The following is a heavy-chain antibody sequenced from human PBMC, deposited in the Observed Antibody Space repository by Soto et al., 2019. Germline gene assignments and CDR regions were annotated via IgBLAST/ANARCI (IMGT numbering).Heavy chain of an antibody. CDR2: ISYDGSYK. V-gene: IGHV3-30*18. J-gene: IGHJ4*02. CDR3: AKWAGGFDY. Sequence: QVQLVESGGGVVQPGRSLRLSCAASGFAFSGYGMHWVRQAPGKGLEWVAVISYDGSYKYYADSVKGRFTISRDNSKNTLYLQMNSLRAEDTAVYYCAKWAGGFDYWGQGTLVTVSS. CDR1: GFAFSGYG.